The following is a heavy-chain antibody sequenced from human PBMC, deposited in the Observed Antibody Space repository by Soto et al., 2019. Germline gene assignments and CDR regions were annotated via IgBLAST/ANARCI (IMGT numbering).Heavy chain of an antibody. J-gene: IGHJ4*02. V-gene: IGHV1-69*06. Sequence: QLVQSGAEVKKPGSSVKVSCKTSGGTFSNYAISWVRQAPGQGLEWLGGIIPCFGTPHYAQNFQGRVRITEDKSTRTAYLELSSLRPDDTAVYCCAKDKGVYSSHFYSWGQGTLVTVSS. CDR1: GGTFSNYA. CDR2: IIPCFGTP. CDR3: AKDKGVYSSHFYS. D-gene: IGHD3-22*01.